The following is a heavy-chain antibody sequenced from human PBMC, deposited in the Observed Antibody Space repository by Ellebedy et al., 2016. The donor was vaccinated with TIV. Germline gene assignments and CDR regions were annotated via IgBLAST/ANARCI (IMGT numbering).Heavy chain of an antibody. J-gene: IGHJ6*02. CDR3: ARGHYGMDV. Sequence: PGGSLRLSCVGPGFTLSIHWMTWVRQAPGKGLEWVANIKPDGSEKYYEDSVKGRFTVSRDNAQNSLFLQMKSLRTEDTAVYFCARGHYGMDVWGQGTTVTVAS. CDR2: IKPDGSEK. V-gene: IGHV3-7*03. CDR1: GFTLSIHW.